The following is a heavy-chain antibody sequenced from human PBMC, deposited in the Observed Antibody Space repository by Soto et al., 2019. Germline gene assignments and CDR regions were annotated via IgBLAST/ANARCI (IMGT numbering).Heavy chain of an antibody. V-gene: IGHV4-39*01. Sequence: QLQLQESGPGLVKPSETLSLTCTVSGGSISSSSYYWGWIRQPPGKGLEWIGSIYYSGSTYYNPSLKSRVSISVDTSKNQFSLKLSSVTAADTAVYYCARLVTRGSYDMDVWGQGTTVTVSS. D-gene: IGHD3-16*01. CDR2: IYYSGST. CDR1: GGSISSSSYY. J-gene: IGHJ6*02. CDR3: ARLVTRGSYDMDV.